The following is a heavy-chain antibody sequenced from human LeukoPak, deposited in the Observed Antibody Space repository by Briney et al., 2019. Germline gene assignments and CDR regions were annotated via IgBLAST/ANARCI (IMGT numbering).Heavy chain of an antibody. Sequence: SQTLSLTCAISGDSVSTASNAWYWIRQSPSRGLEWLGRTYYNSKWYTDYAVSVSGRTTINPDTSRNQLSLQLSFVTPEDTAVYYCARYCSSTSCYPSTRPTRTSSKRKEYNWFDPWGQGTLVTVSS. V-gene: IGHV6-1*01. CDR1: GDSVSTASNA. CDR3: ARYCSSTSCYPSTRPTRTSSKRKEYNWFDP. J-gene: IGHJ5*02. CDR2: TYYNSKWYT. D-gene: IGHD2-2*01.